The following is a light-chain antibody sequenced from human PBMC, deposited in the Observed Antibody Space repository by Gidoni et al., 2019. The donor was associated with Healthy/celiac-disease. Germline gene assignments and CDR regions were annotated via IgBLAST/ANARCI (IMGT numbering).Light chain of an antibody. CDR3: QAWDSSTVV. J-gene: IGLJ2*01. CDR1: KLGDKY. V-gene: IGLV3-1*01. CDR2: QDS. Sequence: SYELTQPPSVSVSPGQTASITCSGDKLGDKYACWYQQKPGQSPVLVIDQDSKRPSGIPERLSGSNSGNTATLTISGTQAREEADDYCQAWDSSTVVFGGGTKLTVL.